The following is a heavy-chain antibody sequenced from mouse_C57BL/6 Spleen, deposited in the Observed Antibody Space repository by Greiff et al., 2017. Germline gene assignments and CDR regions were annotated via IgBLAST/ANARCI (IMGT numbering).Heavy chain of an antibody. D-gene: IGHD2-3*01. Sequence: VQLQQSGAELVRPGASVKLSCKASGYTFTDYYINWVKQRPGQGLEWIARIYPGSGNTYYNEKFKGKATLTAEKSSSTAYMQLSSLTSEDSAVYFCARGYDGYSFDYWGQGTTLTVSS. V-gene: IGHV1-76*01. CDR3: ARGYDGYSFDY. J-gene: IGHJ2*01. CDR2: IYPGSGNT. CDR1: GYTFTDYY.